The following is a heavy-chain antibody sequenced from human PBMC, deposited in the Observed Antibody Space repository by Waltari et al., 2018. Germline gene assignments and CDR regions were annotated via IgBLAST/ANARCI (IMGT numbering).Heavy chain of an antibody. CDR3: AMLTPEYYFDY. Sequence: QVQLQESGPGLVKPSQTLSLTCTVYGGSISSGGYYWSWIRQHPGKCLEWIGYIYYSGSTYYHPSLKSRFTISVDTSKNQFSLKLSSVTAADTAVYYCAMLTPEYYFDYWGQGTLVTVSS. D-gene: IGHD1-20*01. CDR1: GGSISSGGYY. J-gene: IGHJ4*02. V-gene: IGHV4-31*03. CDR2: IYYSGST.